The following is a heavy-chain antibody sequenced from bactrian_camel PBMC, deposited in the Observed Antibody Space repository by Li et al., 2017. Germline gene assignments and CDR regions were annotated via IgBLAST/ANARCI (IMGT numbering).Heavy chain of an antibody. Sequence: HVQLVESGGGSVQAGGSLRLSCVAYGYNACVYDMTWYRQAPGKEREFVSRIDGDGSTSYADSVKGRFTISRDNTEKKLYLQMNNLKPEDTAMYYCKTVCESRSYWGQGTQVTVS. CDR1: GYNACVYD. V-gene: IGHV3S53*01. CDR3: KTVCESRSY. D-gene: IGHD2*01. CDR2: IDGDGST. J-gene: IGHJ4*01.